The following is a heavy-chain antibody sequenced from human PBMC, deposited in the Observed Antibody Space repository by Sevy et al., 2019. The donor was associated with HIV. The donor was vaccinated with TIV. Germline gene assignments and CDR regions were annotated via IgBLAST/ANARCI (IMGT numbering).Heavy chain of an antibody. D-gene: IGHD3-10*01. CDR1: GFTLSYYG. V-gene: IGHV3-30*02. J-gene: IGHJ4*02. CDR2: IKDDGSKR. Sequence: GGSLRLTCAASGFTLSYYGMHWVRRAPGKGLEWVTFIKDDGSKRFYADSVKGRFTVSRDNSKNTMSLQMNSLRAEDTAVYYCTSVLFDYWGQGALVTVSS. CDR3: TSVLFDY.